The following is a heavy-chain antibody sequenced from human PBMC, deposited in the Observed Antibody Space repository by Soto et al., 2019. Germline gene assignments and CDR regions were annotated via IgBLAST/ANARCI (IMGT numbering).Heavy chain of an antibody. V-gene: IGHV3-30*03. CDR2: ISYDGSTK. Sequence: QVQLVESGGGEVQPGRSLRLSCAVSGFIFSSYGLHWVRQAPGRGLEWVADISYDGSTKSYADSVKGRFTVSRDSSKNTLYLQMDSLRAEDTAVYYCARGYTIDNGGQGTLVTVSS. D-gene: IGHD1-26*01. CDR3: ARGYTIDN. CDR1: GFIFSSYG. J-gene: IGHJ4*02.